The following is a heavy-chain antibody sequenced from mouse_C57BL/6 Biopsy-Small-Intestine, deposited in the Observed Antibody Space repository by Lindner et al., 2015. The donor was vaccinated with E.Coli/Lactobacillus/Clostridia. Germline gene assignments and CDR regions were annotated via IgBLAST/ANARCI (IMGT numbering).Heavy chain of an antibody. Sequence: SVKVSCKASGYSLTGQYIHWVRQAPGQGPEWMGWINPNTGGTSYARKFQGWVTMTRDTSINTVYMELRRLKSDDTAVYYCARDMGSGGSSPMDDTLDIWGQGTSVTVTS. CDR2: INPNTGGT. CDR1: GYSLTGQY. V-gene: IGHV1-72*04. J-gene: IGHJ4*01. CDR3: ARDMGSGGSSPMDDTLDI. D-gene: IGHD6-1*01.